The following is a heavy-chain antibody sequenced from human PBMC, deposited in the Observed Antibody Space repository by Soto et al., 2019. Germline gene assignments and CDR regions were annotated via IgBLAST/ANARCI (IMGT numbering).Heavy chain of an antibody. D-gene: IGHD1-7*01. CDR2: IYTSGST. CDR3: ARGPGTTDYYYYGMDV. Sequence: QVQLQESGPGLVKPSETLSLTCTVSGGSISSYYGSWIRQPAGKGLEWIGRIYTSGSTNYNPSLKSRVTMSRDRSKHQFPPKLCSVTAAATAVYYCARGPGTTDYYYYGMDVWGQGTTVTVSS. CDR1: GGSISSYY. J-gene: IGHJ6*02. V-gene: IGHV4-4*07.